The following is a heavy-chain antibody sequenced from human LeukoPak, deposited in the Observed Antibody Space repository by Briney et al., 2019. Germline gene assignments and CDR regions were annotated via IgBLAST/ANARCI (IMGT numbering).Heavy chain of an antibody. CDR1: GGSISSHY. Sequence: SETLSLTCTVSGGSISSHYWSWIRQPPGKGLEWIGYIYYSGSTNYNPSLKRRVTISVDTYKNQFSLQLSSVTAADTAVYYCARDVPAVTTLDYWGQGTLVTVSS. V-gene: IGHV4-59*11. D-gene: IGHD4-17*01. J-gene: IGHJ4*02. CDR2: IYYSGST. CDR3: ARDVPAVTTLDY.